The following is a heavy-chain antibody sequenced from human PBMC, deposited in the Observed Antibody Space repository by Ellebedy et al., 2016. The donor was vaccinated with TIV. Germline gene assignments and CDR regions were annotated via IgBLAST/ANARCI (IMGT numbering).Heavy chain of an antibody. CDR1: GFTVSNNY. J-gene: IGHJ4*02. Sequence: PGGSLRLSCAASGFTVSNNYMGWVRQAPGKGLEWVSLICCGGTTYYAESVKGRFTISRDSSKNTLYLQMNSLRAEDTAVYYCAGSIVTAGAFDYWGQGTLVTVSS. V-gene: IGHV3-53*01. CDR3: AGSIVTAGAFDY. CDR2: ICCGGTT. D-gene: IGHD6-13*01.